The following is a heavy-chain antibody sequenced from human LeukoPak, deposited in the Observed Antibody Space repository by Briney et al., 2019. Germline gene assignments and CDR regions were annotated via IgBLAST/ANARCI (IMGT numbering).Heavy chain of an antibody. CDR2: ISYEGSIK. V-gene: IGHV3-30*04. Sequence: GGSLRLSCEASGFTFSSHAMHWVRQAPGKGLEWVAFISYEGSIKYYADSVKGRFTISRDNSKNTLSLQVNSLRAEDTAVYYCARGNWSGYYYYYYGMDVWGQGTTVTVSS. CDR1: GFTFSSHA. J-gene: IGHJ6*02. CDR3: ARGNWSGYYYYYYGMDV. D-gene: IGHD3-3*01.